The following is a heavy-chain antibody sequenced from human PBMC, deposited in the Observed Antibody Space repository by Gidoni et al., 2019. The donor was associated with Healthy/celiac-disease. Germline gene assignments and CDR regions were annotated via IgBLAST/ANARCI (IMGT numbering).Heavy chain of an antibody. V-gene: IGHV4-61*01. CDR3: ARDLVYTAMAWEGGSYGMDV. J-gene: IGHJ6*02. CDR1: GGSVSSGSYH. Sequence: QVQLQESGPGLVKPSETLSLTCNVSGGSVSSGSYHWSWIRQPPGKGLELLGYIAYRWRTNYNPSLKSRVTISVDTSKNQFSLKLSSVTAADTAVYYCARDLVYTAMAWEGGSYGMDVWGQGTTGTVSS. CDR2: IAYRWRT. D-gene: IGHD5-18*01.